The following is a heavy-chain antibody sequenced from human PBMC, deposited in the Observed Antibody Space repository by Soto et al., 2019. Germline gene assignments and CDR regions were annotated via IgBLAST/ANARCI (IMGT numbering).Heavy chain of an antibody. CDR1: GDSVSSNIAA. J-gene: IGHJ4*02. CDR3: ARSCRRHGFKYFDC. CDR2: TYYRSKWFN. D-gene: IGHD2-2*03. V-gene: IGHV6-1*01. Sequence: SQTLSLTCAISGDSVSSNIAAWTWIRQSPSRGLEWLGRTYYRSKWFNDHAISVKSRIAINPDTSQNNFSLQLNSVTSDDTAAYCGARSCRRHGFKYFDCWGQGTMVTVSS.